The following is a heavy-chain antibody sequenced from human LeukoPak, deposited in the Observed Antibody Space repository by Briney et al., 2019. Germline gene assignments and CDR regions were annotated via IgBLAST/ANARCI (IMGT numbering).Heavy chain of an antibody. D-gene: IGHD1-26*01. CDR1: GFTVSSNA. Sequence: GGSLRLSCAASGFTVSSNAMSWVRQAPGKGLEWVSAISGSGASTYYADSGKGPFTISRDNSKNTLYLQMNRLRAEDTGVYYCANTVGATKTLDAFDIWGQGTMVTVSS. CDR3: ANTVGATKTLDAFDI. CDR2: ISGSGAST. V-gene: IGHV3-23*01. J-gene: IGHJ3*02.